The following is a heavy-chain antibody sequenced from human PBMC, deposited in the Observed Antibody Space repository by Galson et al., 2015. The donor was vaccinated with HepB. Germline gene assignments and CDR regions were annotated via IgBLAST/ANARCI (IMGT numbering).Heavy chain of an antibody. Sequence: SLRLSCAASGFTFSSHSLNWVRQAPGKGLEWVPSISRTSNYMYYADSVRGRFTISRDNAKNSLYLQMNSLRAEDSAVYYCARDGSTVTSPDYWGQGTLVTASS. D-gene: IGHD4-17*01. J-gene: IGHJ4*02. CDR3: ARDGSTVTSPDY. CDR1: GFTFSSHS. V-gene: IGHV3-21*01. CDR2: ISRTSNYM.